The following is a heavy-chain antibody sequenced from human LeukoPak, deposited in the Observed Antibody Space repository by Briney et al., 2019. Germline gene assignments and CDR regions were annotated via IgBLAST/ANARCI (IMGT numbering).Heavy chain of an antibody. CDR2: IIPIFGTA. CDR3: ARGIAAADSYFDY. V-gene: IGHV1-69*13. Sequence: SVKVSCKTSGYTFTSYGVSWVRQAPGQGLEWMGGIIPIFGTANYAQKFQGRVTITADESTSTAYMELSSLRSEDTAVYYCARGIAAADSYFDYWGQGTLVTVSS. CDR1: GYTFTSYG. J-gene: IGHJ4*02. D-gene: IGHD6-13*01.